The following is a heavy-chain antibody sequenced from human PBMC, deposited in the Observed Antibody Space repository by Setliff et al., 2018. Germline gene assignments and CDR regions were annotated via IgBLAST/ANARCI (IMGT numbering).Heavy chain of an antibody. CDR3: AASYGSGSYYDY. CDR1: GYTLTELS. CDR2: FDPEDGET. Sequence: ASVKVSCKVSGYTLTELSMHWVRQAPGNGLEWMGGFDPEDGETIYAQKFQGRVTMTEDTSTDTAYMELSSLRSEDTAVYYCAASYGSGSYYDYWGQGTLVTVSS. J-gene: IGHJ4*02. D-gene: IGHD3-10*01. V-gene: IGHV1-24*01.